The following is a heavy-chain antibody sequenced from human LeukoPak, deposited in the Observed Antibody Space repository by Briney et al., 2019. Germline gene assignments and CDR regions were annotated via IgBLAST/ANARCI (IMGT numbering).Heavy chain of an antibody. J-gene: IGHJ4*02. CDR3: AKAGPASWYGGGFDY. D-gene: IGHD6-13*01. V-gene: IGHV3-9*01. Sequence: GGSLRLSCAASGFTFSTYAMHWVRQAPGKGLEWVSGISWNSGSIGYADSVKGRFTISRDNAKNSLYLQMNSLRAEDTALYYCAKAGPASWYGGGFDYWGQGTLVTVSS. CDR1: GFTFSTYA. CDR2: ISWNSGSI.